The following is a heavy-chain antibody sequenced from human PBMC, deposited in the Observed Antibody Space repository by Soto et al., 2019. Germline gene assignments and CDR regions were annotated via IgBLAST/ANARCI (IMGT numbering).Heavy chain of an antibody. CDR2: IFSSGST. CDR3: ARQRRDFDY. Sequence: SETLSLTCTVSGGSISNYYWIWIRQPPGKGLQWIGYIFSSGSTNYNPSLKSRVTISVNTSKNQFSLNLNSVTAADTAVYYCARQRRDFDYWGQGSLVTVSS. V-gene: IGHV4-59*08. J-gene: IGHJ4*02. CDR1: GGSISNYY.